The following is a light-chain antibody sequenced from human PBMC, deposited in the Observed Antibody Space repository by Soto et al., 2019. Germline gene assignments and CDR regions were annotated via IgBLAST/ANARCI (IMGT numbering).Light chain of an antibody. CDR2: GNR. J-gene: IGLJ3*02. Sequence: QSALTQPPSVSGAPGQRVTISCTGNSSNLGAGYDVHWYQQLPGAAPKVVIFGNRNRPSGVTERFSGSKSGTSASLAITGLPAEDEADYYCQAYDYSLTAAVFGGGTKLTVL. CDR1: SSNLGAGYD. V-gene: IGLV1-40*01. CDR3: QAYDYSLTAAV.